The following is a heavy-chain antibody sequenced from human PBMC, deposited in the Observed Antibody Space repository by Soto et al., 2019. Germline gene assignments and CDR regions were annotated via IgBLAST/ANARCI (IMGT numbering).Heavy chain of an antibody. CDR2: ITGSTGTT. CDR1: GFTFSNFA. CDR3: AKDTSSSPYYMYG. V-gene: IGHV3-23*01. J-gene: IGHJ6*03. D-gene: IGHD2-2*01. Sequence: EVQVLESGGGSVQPGGSLRLSCAASGFTFSNFAMSWVRHAPGKRLEWVSEITGSTGTTYYADSVKGRFIISRCNSKNTCQLQMNSLRAEYTAVYYCAKDTSSSPYYMYGWGNGTTVTGSS.